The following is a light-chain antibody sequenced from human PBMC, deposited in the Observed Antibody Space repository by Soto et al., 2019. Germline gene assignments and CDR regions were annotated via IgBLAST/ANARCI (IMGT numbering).Light chain of an antibody. CDR3: QNFGDSLWT. CDR2: GAS. J-gene: IGKJ1*01. CDR1: QSVASRN. Sequence: EIVLPQSLGTLSLSPGEGSTLSWRASQSVASRNLAWYQQKSGQANRLLIYGASSRAIHTPDRFSGSGSGTDFTLTISGLEPEEFAVYYCQNFGDSLWTFGQGTKVDIK. V-gene: IGKV3-20*01.